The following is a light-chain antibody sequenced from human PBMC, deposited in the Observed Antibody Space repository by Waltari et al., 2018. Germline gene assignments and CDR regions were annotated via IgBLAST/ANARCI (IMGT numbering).Light chain of an antibody. V-gene: IGLV2-23*01. J-gene: IGLJ3*02. CDR2: EDS. CDR3: CSYTNSYTLV. Sequence: WYQQHPGKAPKLRIYEDSERPSGVSNRFSGSKSGDTASLTISGLQPEDESFYYCCSYTNSYTLVFGGGTKVTV.